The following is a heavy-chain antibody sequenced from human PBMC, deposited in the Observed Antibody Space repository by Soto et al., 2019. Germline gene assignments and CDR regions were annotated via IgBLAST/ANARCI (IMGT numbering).Heavy chain of an antibody. J-gene: IGHJ4*02. CDR1: GYTFSSYA. V-gene: IGHV1-3*01. CDR2: INAGYGNT. Sequence: ASVKVSCKASGYTFSSYAMHWVRQAPGQRLEWMGWINAGYGNTKSSQKFQGRVTMTRDTSITTAYMELSRLRSDDTAVYYCARNYYDSSDRDYLDYWGQGTLVTVSS. D-gene: IGHD3-22*01. CDR3: ARNYYDSSDRDYLDY.